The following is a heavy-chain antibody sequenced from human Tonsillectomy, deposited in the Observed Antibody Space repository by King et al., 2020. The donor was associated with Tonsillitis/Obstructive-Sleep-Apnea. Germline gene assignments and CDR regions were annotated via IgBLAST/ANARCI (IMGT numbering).Heavy chain of an antibody. CDR1: GFTVSDNY. J-gene: IGHJ6*03. V-gene: IGHV3-53*01. D-gene: IGHD3-3*01. Sequence: EMQLVESGEGLIQPGGSLRLSCAASGFTVSDNYMIWVRQAPGKGLEWVSVIYSDGRTYYADSVKGRFTISRDKSKNTLYFQMNSLRAEDTAVYYCARWYDFWGMDVWGKGTTVTVSS. CDR3: ARWYDFWGMDV. CDR2: IYSDGRT.